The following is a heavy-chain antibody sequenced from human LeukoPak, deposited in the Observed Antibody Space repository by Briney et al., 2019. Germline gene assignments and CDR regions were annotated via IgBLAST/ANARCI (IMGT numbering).Heavy chain of an antibody. CDR3: AKDLDGKWLIFDY. V-gene: IGHV3-23*01. Sequence: GSLRLPCETSGFFPRNFPQSWIWQAPGQGLGWGAANSGGGLSTFYADFVKGQFIISRDNSKNTLYLQMNGLKIKDTAVYYCAKDLDGKWLIFDYWGQGTLVTVSS. CDR1: GFFPRNFP. D-gene: IGHD6-19*01. J-gene: IGHJ4*02. CDR2: NSGGGLST.